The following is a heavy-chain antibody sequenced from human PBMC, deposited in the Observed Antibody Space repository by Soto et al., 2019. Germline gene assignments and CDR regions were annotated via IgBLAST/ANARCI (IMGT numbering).Heavy chain of an antibody. CDR2: INPNSGGT. D-gene: IGHD3-10*01. CDR1: GYTFTGYY. Sequence: ASVKVSCKASGYTFTGYYMHWVRQAPGQGLEWMGWINPNSGGTNYARKFQGRVTMTRDTSISTAYMELSRLRSDDTAVYYCARDPNEGYYYLVGWFDPWGQGTLVTVSS. J-gene: IGHJ5*02. V-gene: IGHV1-2*02. CDR3: ARDPNEGYYYLVGWFDP.